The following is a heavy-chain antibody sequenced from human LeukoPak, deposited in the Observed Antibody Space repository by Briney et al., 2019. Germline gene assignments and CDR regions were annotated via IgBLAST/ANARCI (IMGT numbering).Heavy chain of an antibody. CDR1: GGSISSHY. D-gene: IGHD6-19*01. CDR3: AREGVAVEGIDY. V-gene: IGHV4-59*11. CDR2: IYYSGGA. Sequence: SETLSLTCTVSGGSISSHYWSWIRQPPGKGLEWIGHIYYSGGAEYIPSLNSRITISVDRSNSQFSLKLSSVTAADTAVYYCAREGVAVEGIDYWGRGTLVTVSS. J-gene: IGHJ4*02.